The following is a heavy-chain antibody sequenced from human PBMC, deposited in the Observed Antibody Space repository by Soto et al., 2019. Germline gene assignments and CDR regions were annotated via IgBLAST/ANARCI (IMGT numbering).Heavy chain of an antibody. D-gene: IGHD6-19*01. Sequence: ASVKVSCKASGYIFTGYYMHWVRQAPGQGLEWMGWINPNSGDTDYTQKFQGWVTMTRDTSISTAYMELSRLRSDDTAVYYCATSRISIAVAGETEYYFDYWGQGTPVTVSS. CDR2: INPNSGDT. V-gene: IGHV1-2*04. CDR1: GYIFTGYY. J-gene: IGHJ4*02. CDR3: ATSRISIAVAGETEYYFDY.